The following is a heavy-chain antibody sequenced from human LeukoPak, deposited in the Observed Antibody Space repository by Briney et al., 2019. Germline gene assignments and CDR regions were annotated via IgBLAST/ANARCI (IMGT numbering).Heavy chain of an antibody. J-gene: IGHJ4*02. D-gene: IGHD3-9*01. CDR2: IYYSGST. CDR1: GGSISSSSYY. Sequence: SETLSLTCTVSGGSISSSSYYWGWIRQPPGKGLEWIGSIYYSGSTYYNPSLKSRVTISVDTSKKQFSLKLSSVTAADTAMYYCAFSRDFPLTAYPDYWGQGTLVTVSS. V-gene: IGHV4-39*07. CDR3: AFSRDFPLTAYPDY.